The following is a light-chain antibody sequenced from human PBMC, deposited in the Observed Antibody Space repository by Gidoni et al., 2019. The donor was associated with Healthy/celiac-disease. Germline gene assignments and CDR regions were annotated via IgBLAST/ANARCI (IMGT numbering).Light chain of an antibody. V-gene: IGLV1-40*01. CDR1: SSNIGAGYD. CDR3: QSYDSSLSGLWV. CDR2: GNS. J-gene: IGLJ3*02. Sequence: QSVLTPPPSVSGSPWQRLTISCTWSSSNIGAGYDVHWYQQLPGTAPKRLIYGNSNRTSGVPDRFSGSKSGTSASLAITGLQAEDEADYYCQSYDSSLSGLWVFGGGTKLTVL.